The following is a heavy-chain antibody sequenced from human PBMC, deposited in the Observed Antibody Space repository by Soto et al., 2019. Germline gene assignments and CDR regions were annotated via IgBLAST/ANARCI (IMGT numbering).Heavy chain of an antibody. V-gene: IGHV4-59*01. D-gene: IGHD6-19*01. J-gene: IGHJ4*02. CDR1: GGSISGSY. CDR3: ARSVAVSGAHIDY. Sequence: SETLSLTCSVSGGSISGSYWSWIRQSPGKRLEWLGYVYYTGSTNYSPSLRSRVSISVDTSKDEFSLRLCSVTAADTAVYFCARSVAVSGAHIDYWGQGTQVTVSS. CDR2: VYYTGST.